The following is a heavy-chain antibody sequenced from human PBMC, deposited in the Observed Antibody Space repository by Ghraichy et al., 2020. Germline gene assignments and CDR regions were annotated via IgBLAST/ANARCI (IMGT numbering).Heavy chain of an antibody. J-gene: IGHJ4*02. CDR3: ARMGWSDLWSGYTDY. V-gene: IGHV4-34*01. CDR2: INHSGST. Sequence: SETLSLTCAVYGGSFSGYYWSWIRQPPGKGLEWIGEINHSGSTNYNPSLKSRVTISVDTSKNQFSLKLSSVTAADTAVYYCARMGWSDLWSGYTDYWGQGTLVTVSS. CDR1: GGSFSGYY. D-gene: IGHD3-3*01.